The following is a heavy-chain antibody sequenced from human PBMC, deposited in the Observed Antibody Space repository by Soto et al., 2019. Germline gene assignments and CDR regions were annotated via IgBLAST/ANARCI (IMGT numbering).Heavy chain of an antibody. CDR3: ARDQDPYYDILTGDTRPQDDGFEI. V-gene: IGHV1-18*01. CDR1: GYTFTSYC. D-gene: IGHD3-9*01. Sequence: ASVKVSCKASGYTFTSYCISWVLEAPGQGLEWMGWISAHNGDTNYAQKFQGRLTVTTDTSTSTAYMELRSLRSDDTAVYLCARDQDPYYDILTGDTRPQDDGFEIWGQGTMVTVSS. CDR2: ISAHNGDT. J-gene: IGHJ3*02.